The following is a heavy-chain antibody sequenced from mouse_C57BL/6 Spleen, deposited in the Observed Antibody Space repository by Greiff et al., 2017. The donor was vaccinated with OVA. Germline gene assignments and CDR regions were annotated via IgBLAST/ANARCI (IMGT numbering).Heavy chain of an antibody. CDR3: ARSNSDWYFDV. CDR2: IDPSDSET. J-gene: IGHJ1*03. Sequence: QVQLKQPGAELVRPGSSVKLSCKASGYTFTSYWMHWVKQRPIQGLEWIGNIDPSDSETHYNQKFKDKATLTVDKSSSTAYMQLSSLTSEDSAVYYCARSNSDWYFDVWGTGTTVTVSS. V-gene: IGHV1-52*01. CDR1: GYTFTSYW. D-gene: IGHD4-1*02.